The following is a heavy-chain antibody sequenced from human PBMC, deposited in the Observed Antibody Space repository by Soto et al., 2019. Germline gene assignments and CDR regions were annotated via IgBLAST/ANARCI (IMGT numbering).Heavy chain of an antibody. CDR1: GYTFTGYY. Sequence: ASVKVSCKASGYTFTGYYMHWVRQAPGQGLEWMGWINPNSGGTNYAQKFQGWVTMTRDTSISTAYMELSRLRSDDTAVYYCAREYGYCSGGSCHENWFDPWGQGTLVTVSS. D-gene: IGHD2-15*01. J-gene: IGHJ5*02. CDR2: INPNSGGT. CDR3: AREYGYCSGGSCHENWFDP. V-gene: IGHV1-2*04.